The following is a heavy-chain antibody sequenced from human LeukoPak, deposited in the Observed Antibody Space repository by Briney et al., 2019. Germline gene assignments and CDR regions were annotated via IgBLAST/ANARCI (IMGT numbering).Heavy chain of an antibody. Sequence: SETLALTCTVSGGSVSSYYWSWIRQPAGKGLEWIGRIYSSGSTDYNSSLKSRVTMSVDTSKNQFSLKLSSVTAADTAVYYCARGAYGSGSTNWFDPWGQGTLVTVSS. CDR3: ARGAYGSGSTNWFDP. J-gene: IGHJ5*02. V-gene: IGHV4-4*07. D-gene: IGHD3-10*01. CDR2: IYSSGST. CDR1: GGSVSSYY.